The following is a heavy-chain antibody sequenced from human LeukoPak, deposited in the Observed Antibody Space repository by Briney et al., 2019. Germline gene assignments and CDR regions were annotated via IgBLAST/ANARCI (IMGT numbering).Heavy chain of an antibody. D-gene: IGHD6-19*01. CDR3: ARDLGSGFNITLAGTGD. J-gene: IGHJ4*02. Sequence: ASVKVSCKASGYTFIDYSMHWVRQAPGQGLRWMGRINPNSGDTNYAQEFQGRVTMTRDTSISTTYMELSGLRPDDTAVYYCARDLGSGFNITLAGTGDWGQGTLVTVSS. CDR2: INPNSGDT. CDR1: GYTFIDYS. V-gene: IGHV1-2*06.